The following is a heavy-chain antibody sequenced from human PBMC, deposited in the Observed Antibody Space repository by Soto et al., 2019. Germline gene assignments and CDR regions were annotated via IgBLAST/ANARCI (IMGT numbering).Heavy chain of an antibody. V-gene: IGHV1-3*01. J-gene: IGHJ4*02. CDR2: INAGNGNT. CDR1: GYTFTSYA. Sequence: SVKVSCKASGYTFTSYAMHWVRQAPGQRLEWMGWINAGNGNTKYSQKFQGRVTITRDTSASTAYMELSSLRSEDTAVYYCAKKEALYGDFLYYFDYWGQGNVGTVSS. D-gene: IGHD4-17*01. CDR3: AKKEALYGDFLYYFDY.